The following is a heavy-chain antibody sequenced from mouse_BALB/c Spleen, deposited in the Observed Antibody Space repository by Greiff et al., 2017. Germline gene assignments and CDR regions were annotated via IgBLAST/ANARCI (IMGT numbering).Heavy chain of an antibody. CDR1: GFTFSSYG. CDR2: ISSGGSYT. CDR3: ARDRYDGYFDY. Sequence: VQLQQSGGDLVKPGGSLKLSCAASGFTFSSYGMSWVRQTPDKRLEWVATISSGGSYTYYPDSVKGRFTISRDNAKNTLYLQMSSLKSEDTAMYYCARDRYDGYFDYWGQGTTLTVSS. J-gene: IGHJ2*01. D-gene: IGHD2-14*01. V-gene: IGHV5-6*01.